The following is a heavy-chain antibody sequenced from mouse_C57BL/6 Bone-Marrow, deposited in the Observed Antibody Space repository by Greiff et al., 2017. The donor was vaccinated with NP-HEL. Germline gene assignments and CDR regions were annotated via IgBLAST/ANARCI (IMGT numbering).Heavy chain of an antibody. V-gene: IGHV1-26*01. Sequence: EVQLQQSGPELVKPGASVKISCKASGYTFTDYYMNWVKQSHGKSLEWIGDINPNNGGTSYNQKFKGKATLTVDKSSSTAYMELRSLTSEDSAVYYCARDYGSSQFPHWYFDVWGTGTTVTVSS. CDR3: ARDYGSSQFPHWYFDV. CDR1: GYTFTDYY. CDR2: INPNNGGT. J-gene: IGHJ1*03. D-gene: IGHD1-1*01.